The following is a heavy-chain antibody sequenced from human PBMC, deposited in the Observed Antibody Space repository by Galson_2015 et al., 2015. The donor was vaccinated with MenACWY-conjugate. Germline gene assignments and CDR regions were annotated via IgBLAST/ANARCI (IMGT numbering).Heavy chain of an antibody. CDR1: GGTFSSYT. J-gene: IGHJ6*02. Sequence: SVKVSCKASGGTFSSYTISWVRQAPGQGLEWMGRIIPILNIPNYAQKFKGRVTITADKSTSTAYMELSSLRSVDTAVYYCFGYCTSTSCPDGMDVWGQGTTVTVSS. V-gene: IGHV1-69*02. D-gene: IGHD2-2*01. CDR3: FGYCTSTSCPDGMDV. CDR2: IIPILNIP.